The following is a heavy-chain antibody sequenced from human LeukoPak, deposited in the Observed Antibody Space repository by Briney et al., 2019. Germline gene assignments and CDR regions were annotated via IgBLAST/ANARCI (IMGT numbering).Heavy chain of an antibody. Sequence: TGGSLRLSCAASGFTFTNAWMTWVRQAPGKGLEWVGRIKSKGDGETTDYAAPVKDRFSMSRDDSKATMYLQMYSPEAEDTAVYYCTTDLGLTMIRGVIVYWGQGALVTVSS. CDR2: IKSKGDGETT. J-gene: IGHJ4*02. D-gene: IGHD3-10*01. CDR3: TTDLGLTMIRGVIVY. V-gene: IGHV3-15*01. CDR1: GFTFTNAW.